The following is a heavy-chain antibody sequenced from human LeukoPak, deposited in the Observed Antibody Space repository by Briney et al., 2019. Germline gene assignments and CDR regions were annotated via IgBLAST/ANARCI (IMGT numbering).Heavy chain of an antibody. Sequence: ASVKVSCKASGYSFSDNYLHWVRQAPGQGLEWLGWINPNTGDTNYAQKFQGRVTMTRDASISTAYLELTRLKSDDTAVYYCAREVYGDSSNDYWGQGTLLTVSS. J-gene: IGHJ4*02. CDR1: GYSFSDNY. V-gene: IGHV1-2*02. D-gene: IGHD4-17*01. CDR2: INPNTGDT. CDR3: AREVYGDSSNDY.